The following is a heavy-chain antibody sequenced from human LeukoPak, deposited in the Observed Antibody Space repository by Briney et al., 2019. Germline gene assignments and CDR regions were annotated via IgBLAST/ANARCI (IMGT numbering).Heavy chain of an antibody. CDR1: GYSFTSYW. J-gene: IGHJ4*02. CDR3: ARGYCSGGSCYYSAFDY. D-gene: IGHD2-15*01. V-gene: IGHV5-51*01. CDR2: IYPGDSDT. Sequence: GESLKISCKGSGYSFTSYWIGWVRQMPGKGLEWMGIIYPGDSDTRYSPPFQGQVTISADKSISTAYLQWSSLKASDTAMYYCARGYCSGGSCYYSAFDYWGQGTLVTVSS.